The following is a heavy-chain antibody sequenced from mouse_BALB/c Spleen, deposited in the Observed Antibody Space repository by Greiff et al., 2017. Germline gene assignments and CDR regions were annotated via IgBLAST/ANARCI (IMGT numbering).Heavy chain of an antibody. CDR2: INPYNGDT. CDR1: GYSFTGYF. J-gene: IGHJ4*01. Sequence: VQLQQSGPELVKPGASVKISCKASGYSFTGYFMNWVMQSHGKSLEWIGRINPYNGDTFYNQKFRGKATLTVDKSSSTAHMELRSLASEDSAVYYCARCDYDAMDYWGQGTSVTVSS. V-gene: IGHV1-20*02. CDR3: ARCDYDAMDY.